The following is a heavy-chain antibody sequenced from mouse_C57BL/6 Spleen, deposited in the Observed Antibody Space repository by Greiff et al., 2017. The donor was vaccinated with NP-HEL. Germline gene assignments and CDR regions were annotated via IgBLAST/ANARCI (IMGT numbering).Heavy chain of an antibody. J-gene: IGHJ2*01. V-gene: IGHV5-6*01. CDR3: ARRGANWGFDY. CDR1: GFTFSSYG. Sequence: EVQVVESGGDLVKPGGSLKLSCAASGFTFSSYGMSWVRQTPDKRLEWVATISSGGSYTYYPDSVKGRFTISRDNAKNTLYLQMSSLKSEDTAMYYCARRGANWGFDYWGQGTTLTVSS. D-gene: IGHD4-1*01. CDR2: ISSGGSYT.